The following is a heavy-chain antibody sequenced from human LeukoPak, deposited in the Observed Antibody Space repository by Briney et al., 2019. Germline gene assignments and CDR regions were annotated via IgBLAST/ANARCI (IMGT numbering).Heavy chain of an antibody. V-gene: IGHV4-59*01. CDR3: ARHAAMVPLDFDY. CDR1: GGSISGYY. J-gene: IGHJ4*02. D-gene: IGHD5-18*01. Sequence: SETLSLTCTVSGGSISGYYWSWIRQPPGKGLEWIGYIYYSGSTNYNPSLKSRVTISVDTSKNQFSLKLSSVTAADTAVYYCARHAAMVPLDFDYWGQGTLVTVSS. CDR2: IYYSGST.